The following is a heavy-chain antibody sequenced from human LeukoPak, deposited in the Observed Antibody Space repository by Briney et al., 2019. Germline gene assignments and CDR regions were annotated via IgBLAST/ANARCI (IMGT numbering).Heavy chain of an antibody. CDR2: ISSSSSYI. V-gene: IGHV3-21*01. Sequence: GGSLRLSCAASGFTFSSYSMNWVRQAPGKGLEWVSSISSSSSYIYYADSVKGRFTISRDNAKNSLYLQMNSLRVEDTALYYCARRHMRWFDPWGQGTLVTVSS. CDR1: GFTFSSYS. D-gene: IGHD6-25*01. CDR3: ARRHMRWFDP. J-gene: IGHJ5*02.